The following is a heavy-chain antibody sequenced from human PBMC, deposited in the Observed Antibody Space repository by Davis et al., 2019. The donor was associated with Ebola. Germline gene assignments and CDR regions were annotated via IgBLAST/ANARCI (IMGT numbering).Heavy chain of an antibody. CDR2: IISSSSTT. CDR3: ARDLVYSSSS. CDR1: GFTFSSYC. Sequence: GGSLRLSCAASGFTFSSYCMNWVRQPPGKGREWVSYIISSSSTTYYADSVKGRFTISRDNAKNSLYLQMNSLRDEDTAVYYCARDLVYSSSSWGWGTLVTVSS. D-gene: IGHD6-6*01. J-gene: IGHJ5*02. V-gene: IGHV3-48*02.